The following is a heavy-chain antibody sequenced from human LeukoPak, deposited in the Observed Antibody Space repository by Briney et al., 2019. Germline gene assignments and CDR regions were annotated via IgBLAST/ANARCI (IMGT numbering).Heavy chain of an antibody. J-gene: IGHJ4*02. D-gene: IGHD2-21*02. V-gene: IGHV3-23*01. CDR2: VSGSGGST. CDR3: AKARVTYCGGDCYFDY. Sequence: GGPLRLSCAAPGFTFSAYARSWVAQAPGKGLDSVSAVSGSGGSTHYADSVKGRFTISRDNSKNTLYLQMNSLRAEDTAVYYCAKARVTYCGGDCYFDYWGQGTLVTVSS. CDR1: GFTFSAYA.